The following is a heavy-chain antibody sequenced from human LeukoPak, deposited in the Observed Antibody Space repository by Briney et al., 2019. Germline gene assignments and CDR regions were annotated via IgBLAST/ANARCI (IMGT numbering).Heavy chain of an antibody. CDR1: GGTFSSYA. Sequence: ASVKVSCKASGGTFSSYAISWVRQAPGQGLEWMGGIIPIFGTANYAQKFQGRVTITADESTSTAYMELSSLRSEDTAVYYCAPAGVEDKGFDPWGQGKMVTVSS. J-gene: IGHJ3*01. CDR3: APAGVEDKGFDP. V-gene: IGHV1-69*13. D-gene: IGHD6-19*01. CDR2: IIPIFGTA.